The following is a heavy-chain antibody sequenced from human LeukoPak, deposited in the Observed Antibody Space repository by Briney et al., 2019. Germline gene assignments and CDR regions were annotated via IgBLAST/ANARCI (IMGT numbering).Heavy chain of an antibody. D-gene: IGHD6-19*01. Sequence: GASVKVSCKVSGGTFSTYAISWVRQAPGQGLEWMGGIIPIFGTANYAQKFQGRVTITADESPSTAFMELSSLRSEDTAMYYCARDHSRYSSGWELGYWGQGTRVTVSS. CDR2: IIPIFGTA. V-gene: IGHV1-69*13. CDR1: GGTFSTYA. CDR3: ARDHSRYSSGWELGY. J-gene: IGHJ4*02.